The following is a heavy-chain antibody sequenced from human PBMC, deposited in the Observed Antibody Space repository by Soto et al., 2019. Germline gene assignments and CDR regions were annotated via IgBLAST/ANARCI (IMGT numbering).Heavy chain of an antibody. Sequence: SETLSLTCTVSGGSISSYYWSWIRQPAGKGLEWIGRIYTSGSTNYNPSLKSRVTMSVDTSKNQFSLKLSSVTAADTAMYYCARAVVVAATMVWFDPWGQGTLVTVSS. CDR2: IYTSGST. J-gene: IGHJ5*02. D-gene: IGHD2-15*01. CDR3: ARAVVVAATMVWFDP. V-gene: IGHV4-4*07. CDR1: GGSISSYY.